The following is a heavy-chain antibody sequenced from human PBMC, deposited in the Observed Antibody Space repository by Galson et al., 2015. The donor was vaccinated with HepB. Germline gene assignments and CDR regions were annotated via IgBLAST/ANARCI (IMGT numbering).Heavy chain of an antibody. Sequence: SLRLSCAASGFTFSSYAMSWVRQAPGKGLEWVSSIGSGESTYYADTVKGRFTISRDNSKNTLYLQMNSLRAEDTALYYCAKNRGDHWLLFDYWGQGTLVTVSS. D-gene: IGHD2-15*01. J-gene: IGHJ4*02. CDR2: IGSGEST. CDR3: AKNRGDHWLLFDY. CDR1: GFTFSSYA. V-gene: IGHV3-23*01.